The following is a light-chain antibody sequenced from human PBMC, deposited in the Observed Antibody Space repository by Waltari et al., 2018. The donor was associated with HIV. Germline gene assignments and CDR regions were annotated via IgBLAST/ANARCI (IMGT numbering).Light chain of an antibody. CDR2: GAS. V-gene: IGKV3-20*01. Sequence: EIVLTQSPGTLSLSPGERATLSCRASQSVSSSNLAWYQQKPGQAPRLLIYGASSRATVIPDRFSGSGSGTDFTLTISRLEPEDFAVYYCQQYGSSPPALTFGGGTKVEIK. CDR3: QQYGSSPPALT. J-gene: IGKJ4*01. CDR1: QSVSSSN.